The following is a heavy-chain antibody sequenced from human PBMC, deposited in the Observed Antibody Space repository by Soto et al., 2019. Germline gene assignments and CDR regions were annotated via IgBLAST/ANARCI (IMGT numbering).Heavy chain of an antibody. J-gene: IGHJ4*01. CDR3: ARGSSGWYNY. V-gene: IGHV1-2*02. Sequence: VASVKVSCKASGYTLTDYYLHWVRQAPVQGLEWMGGINPKGADTKYAQKLQDRVTMTRDTSTSTAYMALRSLRFDDTAVYYCARGSSGWYNYWG. CDR1: GYTLTDYY. D-gene: IGHD6-19*01. CDR2: INPKGADT.